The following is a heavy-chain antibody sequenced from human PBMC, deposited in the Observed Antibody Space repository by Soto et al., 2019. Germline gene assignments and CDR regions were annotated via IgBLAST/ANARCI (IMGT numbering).Heavy chain of an antibody. CDR1: GGTFTDYS. CDR3: ARKDRSSLDS. D-gene: IGHD6-13*01. Sequence: QVQLVQSGAEVKTPGSSVKVSCKPSGGTFTDYSFDWVRQAPGQGLEWMGRTIPIVGTASYAQKFKGRVTINADNSTSTVYMELSSLRSKERAVSYCARKDRSSLDSWGQGTLVTVSA. J-gene: IGHJ4*02. CDR2: TIPIVGTA. V-gene: IGHV1-69*08.